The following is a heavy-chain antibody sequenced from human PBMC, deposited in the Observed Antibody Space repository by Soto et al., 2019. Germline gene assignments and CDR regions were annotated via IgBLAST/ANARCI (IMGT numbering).Heavy chain of an antibody. CDR1: GYTFTGYY. J-gene: IGHJ5*02. CDR3: ARSPAGYCSSTSCYGAAFTIFGRQNNWFDT. CDR2: INPNSGGT. V-gene: IGHV1-2*02. Sequence: ASVKVSCKASGYTFTGYYMHWVRQAPGQGLEWMGWINPNSGGTNYAQKFQGRVTMTRDTSISTAYMELSRLRSDDTAVYYCARSPAGYCSSTSCYGAAFTIFGRQNNWFDTWGQGTLVTVSS. D-gene: IGHD2-2*01.